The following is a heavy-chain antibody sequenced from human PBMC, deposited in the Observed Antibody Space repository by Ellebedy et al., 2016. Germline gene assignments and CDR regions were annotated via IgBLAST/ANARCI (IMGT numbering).Heavy chain of an antibody. CDR2: IYSGGST. V-gene: IGHV3-53*01. D-gene: IGHD3-3*01. J-gene: IGHJ5*02. CDR1: GFTVSNNY. Sequence: GESLKISXAASGFTVSNNYMRWFRQAPGKGLEWVSLIYSGGSTNYADSVKGRFTISRDSSKNTLYLQMNSLRAEDTAMYYCARDGIGGGAWGQGTLVTVSS. CDR3: ARDGIGGGA.